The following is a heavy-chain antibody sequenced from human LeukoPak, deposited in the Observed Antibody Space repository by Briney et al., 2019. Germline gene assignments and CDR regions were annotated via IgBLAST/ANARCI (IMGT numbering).Heavy chain of an antibody. Sequence: SETLSLTCTVSGGSISSYYWSWIRQPPGKGLEWIGYIYYSGSTNYNPSLKSRVTISVDTSENRFSLKLTSVTAADTAVYYCAKYVSTGWFDPWGQGTLVTVSS. CDR2: IYYSGST. CDR1: GGSISSYY. J-gene: IGHJ5*02. D-gene: IGHD5/OR15-5a*01. CDR3: AKYVSTGWFDP. V-gene: IGHV4-59*08.